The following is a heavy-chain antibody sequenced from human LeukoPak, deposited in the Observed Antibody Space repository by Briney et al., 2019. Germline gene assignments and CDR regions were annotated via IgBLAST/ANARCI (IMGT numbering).Heavy chain of an antibody. J-gene: IGHJ4*02. V-gene: IGHV3-48*03. D-gene: IGHD6-19*01. CDR3: ARGSSGYKYFFDY. CDR2: ISSSGSTI. Sequence: GGSLRLSXAASGFTFCSYEMNWVRQAPGKGLEWVSYISSSGSTIYYADSVKGRFTISRDNAKNSLYLQMNSLRAEDTAVYYCARGSSGYKYFFDYWGQGTLVTVSS. CDR1: GFTFCSYE.